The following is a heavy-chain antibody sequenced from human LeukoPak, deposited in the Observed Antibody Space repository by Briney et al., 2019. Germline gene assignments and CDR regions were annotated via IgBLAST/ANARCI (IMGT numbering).Heavy chain of an antibody. CDR3: ARELGDCSGGSCYSTQFRYFDY. Sequence: SETLSLTCTVAGGSISSYYWSWTRQPPGKGLEWIGYIYYGGSTNYNPSLKSRVTISVDTSKNQFSLKLSSVTAADTAVYYCARELGDCSGGSCYSTQFRYFDYWGQGTLVTVSS. CDR1: GGSISSYY. CDR2: IYYGGST. V-gene: IGHV4-59*08. D-gene: IGHD2-15*01. J-gene: IGHJ4*02.